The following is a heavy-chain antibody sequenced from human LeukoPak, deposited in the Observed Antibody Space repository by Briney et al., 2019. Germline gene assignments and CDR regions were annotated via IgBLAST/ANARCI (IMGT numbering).Heavy chain of an antibody. CDR1: GFTFSSYA. Sequence: QSGGSLRLSCAASGFTFSSYAMSWVRQAPGKGLERVSAISGSGGSTYYADSVKGRFTISRDNSKNTLYLQMNSLRAEDTAVYYCAKGPDSSGLNWFDPWGQGTLVTASS. V-gene: IGHV3-23*01. CDR2: ISGSGGST. D-gene: IGHD6-19*01. J-gene: IGHJ5*02. CDR3: AKGPDSSGLNWFDP.